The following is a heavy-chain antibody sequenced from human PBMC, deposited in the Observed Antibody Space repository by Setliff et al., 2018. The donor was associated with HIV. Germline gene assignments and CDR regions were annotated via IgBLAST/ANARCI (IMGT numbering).Heavy chain of an antibody. CDR1: GGSISSRSHY. J-gene: IGHJ4*01. V-gene: IGHV4-39*07. D-gene: IGHD6-13*01. CDR3: ARDEGRATGSWWDQSASWYLDY. CDR2: IYYSGGS. Sequence: SETLSLTCSVSGGSISSRSHYWGWIRQPPGKGLEWIGNIYYSGGSYYTPSLESRLTLSVDTSKTQFFLKLRSVTAADTAMYFCARDEGRATGSWWDQSASWYLDYWGHGILVTVSS.